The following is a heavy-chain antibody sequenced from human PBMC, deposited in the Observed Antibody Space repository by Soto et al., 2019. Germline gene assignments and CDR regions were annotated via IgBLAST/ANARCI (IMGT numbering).Heavy chain of an antibody. CDR1: GYTFTSYG. V-gene: IGHV1-18*04. CDR3: ARDRRGNYYDSSGYRDPNAFDI. J-gene: IGHJ3*02. D-gene: IGHD3-22*01. CDR2: ISAYNGNT. Sequence: ASVKVSFKASGYTFTSYGISWLRQAPGQGLEWMGWISAYNGNTNYAQKLQGRVTMTTDTSTSTAYMELRSLRSDDTAVYYCARDRRGNYYDSSGYRDPNAFDIWGQGTMVTVSS.